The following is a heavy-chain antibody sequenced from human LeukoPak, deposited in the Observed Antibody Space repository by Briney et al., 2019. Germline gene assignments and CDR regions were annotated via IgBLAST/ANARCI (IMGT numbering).Heavy chain of an antibody. CDR2: INPSGGST. CDR1: GYTFTSYY. Sequence: ASVKVSCKASGYTFTSYYMHWVRQAPGQGLEWMGIINPSGGSTSYAQKFQGRVTMTRDTSTSTVYMELSSLRSEDTAVYYCAGESLFGGVIGWGQGTLVTVSS. D-gene: IGHD3-16*01. J-gene: IGHJ4*02. V-gene: IGHV1-46*01. CDR3: AGESLFGGVIG.